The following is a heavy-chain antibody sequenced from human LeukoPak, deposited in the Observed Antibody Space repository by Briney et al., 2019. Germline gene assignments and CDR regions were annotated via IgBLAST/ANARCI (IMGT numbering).Heavy chain of an antibody. CDR2: INSDGSST. V-gene: IGHV3-74*01. J-gene: IGHJ4*02. CDR1: GFTFSSYW. D-gene: IGHD3-22*01. CDR3: ARADSSGWFDSDYYDSSGYSFDY. Sequence: GGSLRLSCAASGFTFSSYWMHWVRQAPGKGLVWVSRINSDGSSTSYADSVKGRFTISRGNAKNTLYLQMNSLRAEDTAVYYCARADSSGWFDSDYYDSSGYSFDYWGQGTLVTVSS.